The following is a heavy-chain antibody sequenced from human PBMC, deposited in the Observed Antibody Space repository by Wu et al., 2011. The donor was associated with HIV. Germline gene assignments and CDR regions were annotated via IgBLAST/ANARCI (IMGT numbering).Heavy chain of an antibody. V-gene: IGHV1-46*01. D-gene: IGHD4-17*01. Sequence: EVKRPGASVRISCEASGYSFIGYYIHWVRQAPGPGLEWMGIINPNNGRATYAQRFQGRVAMTADTSTGTVYMDLRSLTFEDTAVYYCARTYGDYDKFDYWGQGTLVTVSS. CDR2: INPNNGRA. J-gene: IGHJ4*02. CDR1: GYSFIGYY. CDR3: ARTYGDYDKFDY.